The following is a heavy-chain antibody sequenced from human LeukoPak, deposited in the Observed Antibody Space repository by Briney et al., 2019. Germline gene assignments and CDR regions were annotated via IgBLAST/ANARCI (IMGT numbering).Heavy chain of an antibody. D-gene: IGHD3-22*01. CDR2: IYSGGST. CDR1: GFTVSSNY. CDR3: AKVDPHDSSGYYYPDY. V-gene: IGHV3-53*01. J-gene: IGHJ4*02. Sequence: GGSLRLSCAASGFTVSSNYMSWVRQAPGKGLEWVSVIYSGGSTYYADSVKGRFTISRDNSKNTLYLQMNSLRAEDTAVYYCAKVDPHDSSGYYYPDYWGQGTLVTVSS.